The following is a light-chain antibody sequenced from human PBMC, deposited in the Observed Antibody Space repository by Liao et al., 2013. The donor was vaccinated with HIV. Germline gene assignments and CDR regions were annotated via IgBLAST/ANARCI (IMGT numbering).Light chain of an antibody. CDR2: QDN. CDR3: QAWDSSTVV. Sequence: SYELTQPPSLSVSPGQTASITCSGDKLGDKYTYWYQQKPGQSPVLVIYQDNKRPSGIPERFSGSNSGNTATLTISGTQAMDEADYYCQAWDSSTVVFGGGTKLTVL. CDR1: KLGDKY. V-gene: IGLV3-1*01. J-gene: IGLJ2*01.